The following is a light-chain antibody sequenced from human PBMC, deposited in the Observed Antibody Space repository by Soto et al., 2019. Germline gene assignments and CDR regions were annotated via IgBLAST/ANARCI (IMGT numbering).Light chain of an antibody. J-gene: IGKJ3*01. CDR3: QQYYSYPIH. V-gene: IGKV1-8*01. CDR1: QGISSY. CDR2: AAS. Sequence: AIRMTQSPSSLSASTGDRVTITCRASQGISSYLAWYQQKPGKAPKLLIYAASTLQSGVPSRFSGSGSGTDFTLTISCLQSEDFATYYCQQYYSYPIHLGPGTKVDIK.